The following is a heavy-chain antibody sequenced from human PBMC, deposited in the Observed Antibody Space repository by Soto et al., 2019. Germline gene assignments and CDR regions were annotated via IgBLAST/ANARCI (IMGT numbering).Heavy chain of an antibody. Sequence: SETLSLTCTVSGGSISSGDYYWSWIRQPPGKGLEWIGYIYYSGSTYYNPSLKSQVTISVDTSKNQFSLKLSSVTAADTAVYYCSRDMVRGVIPPYYYYYGMDVWGQGTTVTVSS. CDR3: SRDMVRGVIPPYYYYYGMDV. V-gene: IGHV4-30-4*01. CDR1: GGSISSGDYY. CDR2: IYYSGST. D-gene: IGHD3-10*01. J-gene: IGHJ6*02.